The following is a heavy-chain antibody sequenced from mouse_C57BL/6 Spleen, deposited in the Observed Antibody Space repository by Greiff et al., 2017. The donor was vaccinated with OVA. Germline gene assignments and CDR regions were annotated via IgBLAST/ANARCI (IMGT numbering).Heavy chain of an antibody. J-gene: IGHJ3*01. Sequence: QVQLKQPGAELVKPGASVKLSCKASGYTFTSYWMQWVKQRPGQGLEWIGEIDPSDSYTNYNQKFKGKATLTVDTSSSTAYMQLSSLTSEDSAVYYCARNSNYEAYWGQGTLVTVSA. V-gene: IGHV1-50*01. CDR2: IDPSDSYT. CDR1: GYTFTSYW. D-gene: IGHD2-5*01. CDR3: ARNSNYEAY.